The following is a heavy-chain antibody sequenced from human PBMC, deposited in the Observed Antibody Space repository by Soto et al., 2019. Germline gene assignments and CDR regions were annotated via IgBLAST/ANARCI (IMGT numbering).Heavy chain of an antibody. V-gene: IGHV4-30-4*01. CDR1: GGSISSGDYY. D-gene: IGHD3-3*01. CDR2: IYYSGST. J-gene: IGHJ4*02. Sequence: PSETLSLTCTVSGGSISSGDYYWSWIRQPPGKGLEWIGYIYYSGSTYYNPSLKSRVTISVDTSKNQFSLKLSSVTAADTAVYYWARGFFGVAIIPSFDYWGQGTLATVSS. CDR3: ARGFFGVAIIPSFDY.